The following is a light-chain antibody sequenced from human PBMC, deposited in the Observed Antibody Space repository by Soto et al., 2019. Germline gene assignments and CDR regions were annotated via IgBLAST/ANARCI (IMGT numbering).Light chain of an antibody. CDR2: DAS. CDR1: QSVSSY. V-gene: IGKV3-11*01. J-gene: IGKJ4*01. CDR3: QQGSNWPPLT. Sequence: EIVLTQSPATLSLSPGERATLSCRASQSVSSYLAWYQQKPGQPPRLLIYDASNRATGIPARFSGSGSGTDFTLTISSLEPEDFAVYYCQQGSNWPPLTFGGGTKVEIK.